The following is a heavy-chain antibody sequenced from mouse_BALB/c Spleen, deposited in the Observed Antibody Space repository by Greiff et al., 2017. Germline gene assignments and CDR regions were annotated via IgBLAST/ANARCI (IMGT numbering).Heavy chain of an antibody. Sequence: EVKVVESGGGLVQPGGSLRLSCATSGFTFTDYYMSWVRQPPGKALEWLGFIRNKANGYTTEYSASVKGRFTISRDNSQSILYLQMNTLRAEDSATYYCAREDYYRYDGNAMDYWGQGTSVTVSS. CDR3: AREDYYRYDGNAMDY. CDR2: IRNKANGYTT. CDR1: GFTFTDYY. V-gene: IGHV7-3*02. J-gene: IGHJ4*01. D-gene: IGHD2-14*01.